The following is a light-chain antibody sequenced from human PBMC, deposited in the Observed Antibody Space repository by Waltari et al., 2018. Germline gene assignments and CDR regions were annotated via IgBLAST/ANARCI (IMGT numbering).Light chain of an antibody. CDR1: PISLSISNNQNY. CDR2: WAS. CDR3: HQYYGNPQA. V-gene: IGKV4-1*01. Sequence: DIVMTQSPDSLAVSLGERATINCKSSPISLSISNNQNYLAWYQQKPGLPPRLLIYWASTREAGVPDRFSGSGSGTDFTLTIRSLQAEDVAIYYCHQYYGNPQAFGGGTKVEIK. J-gene: IGKJ4*01.